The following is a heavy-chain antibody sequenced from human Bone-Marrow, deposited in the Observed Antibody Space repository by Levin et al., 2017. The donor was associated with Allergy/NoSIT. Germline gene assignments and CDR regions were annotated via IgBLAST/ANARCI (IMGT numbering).Heavy chain of an antibody. J-gene: IGHJ6*02. CDR3: AVTTGGYYFGMDV. D-gene: IGHD2-8*02. CDR2: LFSGDAT. V-gene: IGHV3-53*01. Sequence: LSLTCAASAFNVKSNYLSWVRQAPGKGLEWVAVLFSGDATYYAHSVKGRFTISRDNSRDTFYLEMKSLRAEDTAVYYCAVTTGGYYFGMDVWGQGTTVAVSS. CDR1: AFNVKSNY.